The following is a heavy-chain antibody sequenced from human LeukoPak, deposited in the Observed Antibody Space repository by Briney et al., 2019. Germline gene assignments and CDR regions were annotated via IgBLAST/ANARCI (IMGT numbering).Heavy chain of an antibody. CDR2: ISPYNGNT. V-gene: IGHV1-18*01. J-gene: IGHJ1*01. CDR3: AREPSAGRYLQH. Sequence: ASVKVSCKTSGYTFSSYGFSWVRQAPGQGLEWMGWISPYNGNTHIAQKFQGRVTMTTDTATSTAYMELRSLRSDDTAGYYCAREPSAGRYLQHWGQGTLVTVFS. D-gene: IGHD1-26*01. CDR1: GYTFSSYG.